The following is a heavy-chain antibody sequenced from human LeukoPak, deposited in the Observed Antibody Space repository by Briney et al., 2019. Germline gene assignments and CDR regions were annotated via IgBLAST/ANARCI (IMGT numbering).Heavy chain of an antibody. CDR3: AKDEVPAA. J-gene: IGHJ4*02. D-gene: IGHD6-13*01. Sequence: GGSLRLSCAASGFTFSSYAMHWVRQAPGKGLEWVAVISYDGSNKYYADSVKGRFTISRDNSKNTLYLQMNSLRAEDTAVYYCAKDEVPAAWGQGTLVTVSS. CDR1: GFTFSSYA. V-gene: IGHV3-30-3*01. CDR2: ISYDGSNK.